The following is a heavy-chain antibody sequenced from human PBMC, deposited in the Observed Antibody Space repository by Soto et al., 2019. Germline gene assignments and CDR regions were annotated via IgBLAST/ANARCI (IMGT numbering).Heavy chain of an antibody. CDR3: AKGGGTTLPLDS. J-gene: IGHJ4*02. V-gene: IGHV3-33*06. CDR2: IWYDGSDK. CDR1: GFPFSSYC. D-gene: IGHD1-7*01. Sequence: TGGSLRLSCAASGFPFSSYCMHWVRQAPGKGLEWVAVIWYDGSDKFYADSVKGRFTISRDNSKNTLYLQMHSLTAEDTAVYYCAKGGGTTLPLDSWGQGTLVTVSS.